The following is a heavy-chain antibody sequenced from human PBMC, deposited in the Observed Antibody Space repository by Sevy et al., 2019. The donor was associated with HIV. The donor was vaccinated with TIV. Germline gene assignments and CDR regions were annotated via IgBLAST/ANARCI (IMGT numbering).Heavy chain of an antibody. D-gene: IGHD7-27*01. CDR3: ARRGNWGSFGAFDI. J-gene: IGHJ3*02. CDR1: GGSISSSSYY. V-gene: IGHV4-39*01. CDR2: IYYSGST. Sequence: SETMSLTCTVSGGSISSSSYYWGWIRQPPGQGLEWIGSIYYSGSTYYNPSLKSRVTISVDTSKNQFSLKLSSVTAADTAVYYCARRGNWGSFGAFDIWGQGTMVTVSS.